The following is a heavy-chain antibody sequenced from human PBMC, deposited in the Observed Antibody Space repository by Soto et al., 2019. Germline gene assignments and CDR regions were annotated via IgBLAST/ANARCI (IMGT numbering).Heavy chain of an antibody. CDR3: ARTVGASYAFDI. CDR1: GYTFTNFG. J-gene: IGHJ3*02. CDR2: ISAYNGNT. Sequence: GASVKVSCKTSGYTFTNFGLSWVRQAPGQGLEWMGWISAYNGNTNYAQKFQGRVTMTTDTSTSTAYMELRSLRSDDTAVYYCARTVGASYAFDIWGQGTMVTVSS. D-gene: IGHD1-26*01. V-gene: IGHV1-18*01.